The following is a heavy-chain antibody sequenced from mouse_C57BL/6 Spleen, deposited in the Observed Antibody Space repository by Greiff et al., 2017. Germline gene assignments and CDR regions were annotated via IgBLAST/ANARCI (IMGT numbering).Heavy chain of an antibody. J-gene: IGHJ2*01. Sequence: EVKLMESGGGLVKPGGSLKLSCAASGFTFSSYAMSWVRQTPEKRLEWVATISDGGSYTYYPDNVKGRFTISRDNAKNNLYLQMSHLKSEDTAMYYCARDYYGSSYEDFDYWGQGTTLTVSS. V-gene: IGHV5-4*01. D-gene: IGHD1-1*01. CDR2: ISDGGSYT. CDR3: ARDYYGSSYEDFDY. CDR1: GFTFSSYA.